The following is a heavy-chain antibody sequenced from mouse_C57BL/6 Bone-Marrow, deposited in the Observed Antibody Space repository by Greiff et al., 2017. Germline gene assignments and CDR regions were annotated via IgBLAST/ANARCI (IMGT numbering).Heavy chain of an antibody. CDR3: TRIAY. V-gene: IGHV14-4*01. CDR1: GFNFKDDY. CDR2: IDPENGDT. J-gene: IGHJ3*01. Sequence: VQLQQSGAELVRPGASVKLSCTASGFNFKDDYMHWVKQSPEQGLEWIGWIDPENGDTEYASKFQGKAPITVDTSSNTSYLQLSSLTSEDTAVDYCTRIAYWGQGTLGTVSA.